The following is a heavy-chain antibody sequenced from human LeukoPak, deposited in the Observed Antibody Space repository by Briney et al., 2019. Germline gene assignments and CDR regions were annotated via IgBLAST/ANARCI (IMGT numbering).Heavy chain of an antibody. CDR3: AKGRPTTLGYCGRSICADWYFDL. Sequence: PGRSLRLSCAASGFTFRTYGMHWVRQAPGKGLEWVAVIWYDGSDKYHADSVKGRFTISRDNSKNMLYLQMSSLRAEDTAVYYCAKGRPTTLGYCGRSICADWYFDLWGRGTLLSVSS. CDR1: GFTFRTYG. D-gene: IGHD2-2*01. V-gene: IGHV3-33*06. CDR2: IWYDGSDK. J-gene: IGHJ2*01.